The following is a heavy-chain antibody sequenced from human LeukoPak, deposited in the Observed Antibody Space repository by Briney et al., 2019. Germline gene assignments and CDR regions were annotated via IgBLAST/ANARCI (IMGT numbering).Heavy chain of an antibody. D-gene: IGHD3-3*01. CDR2: INHSGST. CDR1: GGSFSGCY. V-gene: IGHV4-34*01. CDR3: ARVRITIFGVVSGKLDV. Sequence: SETLSLTCAVYGGSFSGCYWSWIRQPPGKGLEWIGEINHSGSTNYNPSLKSRVTISVDTSKNQFSLKLSSVTAADTAVYYCARVRITIFGVVSGKLDVWGQGTTVTVSS. J-gene: IGHJ6*02.